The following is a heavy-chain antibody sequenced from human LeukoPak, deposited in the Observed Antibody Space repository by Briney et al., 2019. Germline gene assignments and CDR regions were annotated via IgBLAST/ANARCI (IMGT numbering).Heavy chain of an antibody. D-gene: IGHD4-17*01. CDR3: ARDSPYGDYKHLLDY. J-gene: IGHJ4*02. Sequence: SETLSLTCTASGGSINNYYWSWIRQPPGKGLEWIGYIYYSGSTNYNPSLKSRVTISVDTSKNQFSLKLSSVTAADTAVHYCARDSPYGDYKHLLDYWGQGTLVTVSS. CDR1: GGSINNYY. V-gene: IGHV4-59*01. CDR2: IYYSGST.